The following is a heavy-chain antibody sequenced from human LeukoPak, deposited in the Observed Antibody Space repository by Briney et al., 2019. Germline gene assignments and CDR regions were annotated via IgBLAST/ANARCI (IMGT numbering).Heavy chain of an antibody. CDR1: GYTFTTYD. D-gene: IGHD3-10*01. J-gene: IGHJ4*02. CDR2: MNPNSGNT. V-gene: IGHV1-8*01. Sequence: GASVKVSCKASGYTFTTYDLNWVRQATGQGLEWMGWMNPNSGNTGYAQKFQGSVTMTRNISITTAYMELSNLTSDDTAVYYCARRIRGAPTDYWGQGTLVTVSS. CDR3: ARRIRGAPTDY.